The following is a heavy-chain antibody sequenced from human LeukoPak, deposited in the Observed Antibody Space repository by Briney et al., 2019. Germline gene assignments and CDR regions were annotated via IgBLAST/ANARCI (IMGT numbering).Heavy chain of an antibody. J-gene: IGHJ6*03. Sequence: SVKVSCNASGDIFNSYSVSWVRQAPGQGLEWMGGIIPIFGSTNYAQKFQGRVTITTDQSTRTAYMELNSLSSDDTAVYYCARVGRSRGSLPNSYYYMDVWGKGTTVTVSS. D-gene: IGHD1-26*01. V-gene: IGHV1-69*05. CDR3: ARVGRSRGSLPNSYYYMDV. CDR2: IIPIFGST. CDR1: GDIFNSYS.